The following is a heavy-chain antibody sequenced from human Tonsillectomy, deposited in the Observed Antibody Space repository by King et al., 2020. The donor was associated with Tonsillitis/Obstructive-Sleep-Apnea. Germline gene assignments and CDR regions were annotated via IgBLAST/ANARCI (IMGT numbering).Heavy chain of an antibody. CDR3: AGQRPGEYWASSGYAFY. V-gene: IGHV4-34*01. CDR1: GGSFSDYY. Sequence: VQLQQWGAGLLKPSETLSLTCGVYGGSFSDYYWSWIRQPPGKRLEWIGEINHSGSSDYNPSLKSRVTISVDTSKNQFSLKLSSVTAADTAVYYCAGQRPGEYWASSGYAFYWGQGTLVTVSS. D-gene: IGHD3-22*01. CDR2: INHSGSS. J-gene: IGHJ4*02.